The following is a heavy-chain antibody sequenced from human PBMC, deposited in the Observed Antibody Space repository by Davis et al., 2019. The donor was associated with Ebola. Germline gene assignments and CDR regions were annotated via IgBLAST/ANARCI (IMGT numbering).Heavy chain of an antibody. Sequence: PSGSLSLSCVGSEFTFRSYWFHWVRQAPWKGLEWVSRIDTDGSTTNYADSVRGRFTISRDNAKNTLFLQMNSLRADDTAVYYCARDVGGRAGYWGQGTLVTVSS. CDR1: EFTFRSYW. CDR2: IDTDGSTT. V-gene: IGHV3-74*01. CDR3: ARDVGGRAGY. J-gene: IGHJ4*02.